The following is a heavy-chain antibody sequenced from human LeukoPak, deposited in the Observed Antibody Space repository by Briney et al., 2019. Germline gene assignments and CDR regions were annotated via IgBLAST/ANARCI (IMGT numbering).Heavy chain of an antibody. V-gene: IGHV3-30-3*01. CDR2: ISYDGSNK. J-gene: IGHJ1*01. CDR1: GFTFSSYA. Sequence: GGSLRLSCAASGFTFSSYAMHWVRQAPGKGLEWVALISYDGSNKYYADSVKGRFTISRDNSKNTLYLQMNSLRAEDTAVYYCASLYYDSSGYYYGYFQHWGQGTLVTVSS. CDR3: ASLYYDSSGYYYGYFQH. D-gene: IGHD3-22*01.